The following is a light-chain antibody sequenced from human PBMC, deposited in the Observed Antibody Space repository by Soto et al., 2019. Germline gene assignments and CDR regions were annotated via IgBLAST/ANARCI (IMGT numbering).Light chain of an antibody. J-gene: IGKJ4*01. V-gene: IGKV3-11*01. CDR3: QQRSDWPST. CDR1: QPVSSY. Sequence: EIVLTQSPATLSLSPGDRATLSCRASQPVSSYLAWYQQKPGQAPRLLIYDASSRATGIPARFSGSGSGTDFTLTITSLEPEDFAVYYCQQRSDWPSTFGGGTKVEIK. CDR2: DAS.